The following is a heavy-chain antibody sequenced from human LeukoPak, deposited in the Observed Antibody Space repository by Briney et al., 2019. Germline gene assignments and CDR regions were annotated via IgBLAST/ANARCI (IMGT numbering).Heavy chain of an antibody. CDR1: GGSISSYY. D-gene: IGHD3-10*01. J-gene: IGHJ5*02. CDR3: ARVFFTYGSGKLNWFDP. V-gene: IGHV4-59*01. Sequence: TSETLPLTCTVSGGSISSYYWSWIRQPPGKGLEWIGYIYYSGSTNYNPSLKSRVTISVDTSKNQFSLKLSSVTAADTAVYYCARVFFTYGSGKLNWFDPWGQGTLVTVSS. CDR2: IYYSGST.